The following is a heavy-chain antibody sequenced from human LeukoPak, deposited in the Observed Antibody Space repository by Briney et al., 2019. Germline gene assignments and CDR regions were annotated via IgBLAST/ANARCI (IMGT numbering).Heavy chain of an antibody. D-gene: IGHD3-22*01. CDR2: IIPVFGTT. J-gene: IGHJ5*02. CDR1: GDTFDTYG. CDR3: ARDEYYDSSGYADIYEGKFDP. Sequence: ASVKVSCKASGDTFDTYGFNWLRQVPGQGLEWMGGIIPVFGTTNYAQKFQGRVTITADKSTSTAYMELSSLRSEDTAVYYCARDEYYDSSGYADIYEGKFDPWGQGTLVTVSS. V-gene: IGHV1-69*06.